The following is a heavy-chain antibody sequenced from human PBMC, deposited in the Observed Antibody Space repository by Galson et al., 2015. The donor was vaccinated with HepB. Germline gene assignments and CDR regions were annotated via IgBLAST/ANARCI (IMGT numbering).Heavy chain of an antibody. J-gene: IGHJ5*01. D-gene: IGHD3-16*01. V-gene: IGHV3-66*01. CDR3: ARGGNWFDS. CDR2: IYSAGSI. CDR1: GFTVSDNY. Sequence: SLRLSCAASGFTVSDNYMNWVRQAPGKGLEWVSIIYSAGSIYYAESVKGRFTISRDDSKNTLHLQIHSLRAEDTAVYYCARGGNWFDSWGQGTLVTVSS.